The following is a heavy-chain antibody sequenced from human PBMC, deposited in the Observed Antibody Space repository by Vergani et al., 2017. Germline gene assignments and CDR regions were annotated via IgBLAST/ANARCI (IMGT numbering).Heavy chain of an antibody. CDR1: GGSISSYY. CDR2: IYYSGST. Sequence: QVQLQESGPGLVKPSETLSLTCTVSGGSISSYYWSWIRQPPGKGLEWIGYIYYSGSTNYNTSLKGRVTISVDTSKNRFSLKLSSVTAADTAVYYCARAAYDGSGYGGLGCYNYGMDVWGQGTTVTVSS. J-gene: IGHJ6*02. D-gene: IGHD3-22*01. CDR3: ARAAYDGSGYGGLGCYNYGMDV. V-gene: IGHV4-59*01.